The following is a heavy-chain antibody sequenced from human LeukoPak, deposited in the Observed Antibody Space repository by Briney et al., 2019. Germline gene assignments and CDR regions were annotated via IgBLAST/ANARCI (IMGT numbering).Heavy chain of an antibody. CDR3: ARSYSGSYFAFDI. CDR1: GYTFTGYY. V-gene: IGHV1-2*02. J-gene: IGHJ3*02. CDR2: INPNSSGT. D-gene: IGHD1-26*01. Sequence: ASVKVSCKASGYTFTGYYMHWVRQAPGQGLEWMGWINPNSSGTNYAQKFQGRVTMTRDTSISTAYMELSRLRSDDTAVYYCARSYSGSYFAFDIWGQGTMVTVSS.